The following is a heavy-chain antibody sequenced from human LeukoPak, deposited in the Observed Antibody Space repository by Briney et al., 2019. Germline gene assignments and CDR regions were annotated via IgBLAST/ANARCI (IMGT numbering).Heavy chain of an antibody. D-gene: IGHD3-22*01. CDR3: ARDTRSYDSSGYYFFDF. V-gene: IGHV4-59*01. CDR2: INYSGST. J-gene: IGHJ4*02. Sequence: SETLSLTCTVSGASIRSYYWNWLRQPPGKGLEWSGYINYSGSTNSNPSLKSRATISMDTSKHHFSLKLSSVTAADTAVYYCARDTRSYDSSGYYFFDFWGQGTLVTVSS. CDR1: GASIRSYY.